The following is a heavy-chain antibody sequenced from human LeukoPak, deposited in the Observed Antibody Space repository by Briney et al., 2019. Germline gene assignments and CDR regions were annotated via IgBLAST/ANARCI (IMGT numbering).Heavy chain of an antibody. V-gene: IGHV3-48*01. Sequence: GGSLRLSCAASGFTFSSYSMNWVRQAPGKGLDWVAYISRSSSTIYYADSVKGRFTVSRDNAENSLYLQMNSLRAEDTAVYYCVWWNGHWGQGTLVTVSS. D-gene: IGHD1-1*01. J-gene: IGHJ4*02. CDR3: VWWNGH. CDR2: ISRSSSTI. CDR1: GFTFSSYS.